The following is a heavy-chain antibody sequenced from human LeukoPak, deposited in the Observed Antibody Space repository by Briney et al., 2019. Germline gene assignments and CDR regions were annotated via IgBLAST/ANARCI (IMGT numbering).Heavy chain of an antibody. CDR1: GFTLSDYY. D-gene: IGHD2-8*01. V-gene: IGHV3-11*01. J-gene: IGHJ4*02. CDR3: ARVKGVYAIDY. CDR2: ISSSGSTK. Sequence: GGSLRLSCAASGFTLSDYYMSWIRQAPGKGLEWISYISSSGSTKYNAESVKGRFTISRDNAKNSLYLQMSSLRAEDTAVYYCARVKGVYAIDYWGQGTLVTVSS.